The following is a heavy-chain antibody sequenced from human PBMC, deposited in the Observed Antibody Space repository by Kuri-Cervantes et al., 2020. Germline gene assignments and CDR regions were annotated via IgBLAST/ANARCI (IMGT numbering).Heavy chain of an antibody. D-gene: IGHD2-15*01. Sequence: ASVKVSCKASGYTFTSYCMHWVRQAPGQGLEWMGIINPNSGNTGYAQKFQGRVTMTRNTSISTAYMELSSLRSEDTAVYYCARVGSRRASHCDYWGQGTLVTVSS. CDR3: ARVGSRRASHCDY. CDR2: INPNSGNT. CDR1: GYTFTSYC. V-gene: IGHV1-8*02. J-gene: IGHJ4*02.